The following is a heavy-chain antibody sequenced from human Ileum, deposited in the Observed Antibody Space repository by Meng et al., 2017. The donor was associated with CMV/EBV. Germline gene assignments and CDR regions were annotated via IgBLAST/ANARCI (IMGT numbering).Heavy chain of an antibody. CDR3: ARARSYRLLGYFDL. CDR2: INHSGST. J-gene: IGHJ2*01. V-gene: IGHV4-34*01. D-gene: IGHD2-15*01. CDR1: GGSFSGYY. Sequence: AVYGGSFSGYYWSWIRQPPGKGLEWIGEINHSGSTNYNPSLKSRVTISVDTSKNQFSLKLSSVTAADTAVYYCARARSYRLLGYFDLWGRGTLVTVSS.